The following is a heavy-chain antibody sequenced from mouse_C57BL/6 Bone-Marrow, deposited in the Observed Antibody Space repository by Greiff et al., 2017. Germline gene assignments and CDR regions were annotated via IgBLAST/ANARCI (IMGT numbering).Heavy chain of an antibody. J-gene: IGHJ2*01. Sequence: ESGPGLVKPSQSLSLTCSVTGYSITSGYYWNWIRQFPGNKLEWMGYISYDGSNNYNPSLKNRISITRDTSKNQFFLKLNSVTTEDTATYYCARRGITTVYWGQGTTLTVSS. CDR3: ARRGITTVY. CDR1: GYSITSGYY. V-gene: IGHV3-6*01. CDR2: ISYDGSN. D-gene: IGHD1-1*01.